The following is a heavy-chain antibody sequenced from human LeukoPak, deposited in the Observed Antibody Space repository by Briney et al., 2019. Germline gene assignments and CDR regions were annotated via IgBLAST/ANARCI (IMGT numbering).Heavy chain of an antibody. Sequence: GGSLRLSCAASGFPFSTYTMSWVRQAPGKGLEWVSAVNGGEDYIYYANSVKGRFTISRDNSKNTLYLQMNSLRAEDTAVYYCARAGDGSYCGGDCYHNWFDPWGQGTLVTVSS. J-gene: IGHJ5*02. CDR3: ARAGDGSYCGGDCYHNWFDP. D-gene: IGHD2-21*02. V-gene: IGHV3-23*01. CDR2: VNGGEDYI. CDR1: GFPFSTYT.